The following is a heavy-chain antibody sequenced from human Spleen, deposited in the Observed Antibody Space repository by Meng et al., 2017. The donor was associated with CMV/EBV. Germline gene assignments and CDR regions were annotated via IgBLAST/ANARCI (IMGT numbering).Heavy chain of an antibody. V-gene: IGHV3-23*01. CDR1: GFTFSSYA. Sequence: GESLKISCAASGFTFSSYAMSWVRQAPGKGLEWVSAISGSGGSTYYADFVKGRFTISRDNSKNTLYLQMNSLRAEDTAVYYCAKSGGLEWLFADYWGQGTLVTVSS. CDR3: AKSGGLEWLFADY. CDR2: ISGSGGST. J-gene: IGHJ4*02. D-gene: IGHD3-3*01.